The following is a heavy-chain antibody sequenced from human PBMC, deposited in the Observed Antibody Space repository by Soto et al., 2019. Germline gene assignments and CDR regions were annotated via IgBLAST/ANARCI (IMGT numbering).Heavy chain of an antibody. D-gene: IGHD6-13*01. CDR1: GVSFSGYY. Sequence: PSETLSLTCAVYGVSFSGYYWSWVRQPPGKGLEWIGEINHSGSTNYNPSLKSRVTISVDTSKNQFSLKLSSVTAADTAVYYCARTNSSSWYLDWFDPWGQGTLVTVSS. J-gene: IGHJ5*02. CDR2: INHSGST. V-gene: IGHV4-34*01. CDR3: ARTNSSSWYLDWFDP.